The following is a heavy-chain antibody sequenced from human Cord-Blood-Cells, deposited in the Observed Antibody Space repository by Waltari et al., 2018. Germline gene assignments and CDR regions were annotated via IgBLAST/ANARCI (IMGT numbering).Heavy chain of an antibody. CDR2: IYHSGST. D-gene: IGHD3-3*01. Sequence: QVQLQESGPGLVKPSETLSLTCAVSGYSISSGYYWGWIRQPPGKGLEWIGSIYHSGSTSYNPSLKSRVTISVDTSKNQFSLKLSSVTAADTAVYYCARDRGITYYDFWSGYYQFDYWGQGTLVTVSS. V-gene: IGHV4-38-2*02. J-gene: IGHJ4*02. CDR1: GYSISSGYY. CDR3: ARDRGITYYDFWSGYYQFDY.